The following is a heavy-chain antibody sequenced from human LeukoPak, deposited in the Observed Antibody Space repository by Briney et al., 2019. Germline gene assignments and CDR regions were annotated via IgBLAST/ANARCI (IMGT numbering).Heavy chain of an antibody. Sequence: GGSLRLSCAASGFTFSSYSMNWVRQAPGKGLEWVSSISSSSSYIYYADSVKGRFTISRDNAKNTLYLQMNSLRAEDTAVYYCARDSAYYDSSGYYYIGYWGQGTLVTVSS. CDR2: ISSSSSYI. V-gene: IGHV3-21*04. CDR3: ARDSAYYDSSGYYYIGY. CDR1: GFTFSSYS. D-gene: IGHD3-22*01. J-gene: IGHJ4*02.